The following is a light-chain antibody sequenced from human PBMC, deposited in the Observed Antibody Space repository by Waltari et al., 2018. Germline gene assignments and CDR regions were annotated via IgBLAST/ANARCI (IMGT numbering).Light chain of an antibody. CDR3: MQALQTPRT. CDR1: QSLLHSNGNTY. J-gene: IGKJ1*01. Sequence: DMVMTKTTLALPVTPGEPAASPGRTSQSLLHSNGNTYLYWYLQKPVQPPRLLIYRVSNRFSGVPDRFSGSGSGTDFTLKISRVEAEDVGVYYCMQALQTPRTFGQGTKVEIK. V-gene: IGKV2-29*02. CDR2: RVS.